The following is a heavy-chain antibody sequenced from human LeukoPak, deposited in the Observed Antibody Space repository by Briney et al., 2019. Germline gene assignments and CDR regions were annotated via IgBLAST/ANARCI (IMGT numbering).Heavy chain of an antibody. V-gene: IGHV3-30*02. Sequence: HPGGSLRLSCAASGFTFNNYGMHWVRQAPGRGLEGVAFIRYNGNNQYYADSVKGRFTISRDNSKNTLYLQMNSLKGDDTAVYYCAKDSAFYYIDVWGKGTTVIISS. CDR3: AKDSAFYYIDV. CDR2: IRYNGNNQ. CDR1: GFTFNNYG. J-gene: IGHJ6*03. D-gene: IGHD3-10*01.